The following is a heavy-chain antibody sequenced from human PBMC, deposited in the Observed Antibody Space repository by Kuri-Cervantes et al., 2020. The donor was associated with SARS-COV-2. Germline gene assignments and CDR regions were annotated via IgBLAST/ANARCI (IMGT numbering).Heavy chain of an antibody. J-gene: IGHJ3*02. V-gene: IGHV3-11*04. CDR1: GFTFSDYY. Sequence: GGSLRLSSAASGFTFSDYYMSWIRQAPGKGLEWVSYISSSGSTIYYADSVKGRFTICRDNAKNSLYLQMNSLRDEDTAVYYCARDWAVIDAFDIWGQGTMVTVSS. CDR2: ISSSGSTI. CDR3: ARDWAVIDAFDI. D-gene: IGHD2/OR15-2a*01.